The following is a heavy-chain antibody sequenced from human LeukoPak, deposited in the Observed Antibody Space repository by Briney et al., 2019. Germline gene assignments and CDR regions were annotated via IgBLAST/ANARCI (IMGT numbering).Heavy chain of an antibody. J-gene: IGHJ4*02. CDR3: ARRYDFWSGYPPPLDY. CDR1: GGSFSGYY. D-gene: IGHD3-3*01. Sequence: SETLSLTCAVYGGSFSGYYWSWIRQPPGKGLEWIGQINPSRNTNYNPSLKSRVTISVDTSKKQFSLKLSSVTAADTAVYYCARRYDFWSGYPPPLDYWGQGTLVTVSS. V-gene: IGHV4-34*01. CDR2: INPSRNT.